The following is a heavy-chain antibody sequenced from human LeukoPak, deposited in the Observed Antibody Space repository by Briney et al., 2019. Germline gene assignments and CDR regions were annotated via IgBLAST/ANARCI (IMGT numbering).Heavy chain of an antibody. V-gene: IGHV4-30-4*01. Sequence: SEILSCTCTVSGGSISSGDYYWGWIRQPPGRGLEWIGYIYYSGSTYYNPSLRSRVTISVDTSKNQFSLKLSSVTAADTAVYYCAGGDSGYVGYWGQGTLVTVSS. J-gene: IGHJ4*02. D-gene: IGHD5-12*01. CDR3: AGGDSGYVGY. CDR1: GGSISSGDYY. CDR2: IYYSGST.